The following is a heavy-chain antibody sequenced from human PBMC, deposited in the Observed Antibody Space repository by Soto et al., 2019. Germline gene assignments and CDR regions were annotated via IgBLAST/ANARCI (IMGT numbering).Heavy chain of an antibody. CDR1: GFTFSTYY. CDR3: AKVSIAKSTAVTFDS. CDR2: ISYDTSYK. Sequence: QVQLVESGGGVVQPGGSLRLSCAASGFTFSTYYMSWVRQAPGKGLEWVAVISYDTSYKNHVDSVKGRFTISRDNSKKTLYMQRTCLRAEYAAVSYWAKVSIAKSTAVTFDSWGQGTLVTVSS. J-gene: IGHJ4*02. V-gene: IGHV3-30*18. D-gene: IGHD4-17*01.